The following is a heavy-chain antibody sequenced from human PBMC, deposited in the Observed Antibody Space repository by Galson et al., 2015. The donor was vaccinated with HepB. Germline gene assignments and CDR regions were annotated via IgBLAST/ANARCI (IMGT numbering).Heavy chain of an antibody. CDR1: GFTFSTYK. Sequence: SLRLSCAASGFTFSTYKTNWVRQTPGKGLEWVSSISGSTTYTYYADSVKGRFTISRDNAKNSLYLQMNNLRAEDTAVYYCARDSRARDFWSGYDWFDPWGQGTLVTVSS. V-gene: IGHV3-21*06. CDR3: ARDSRARDFWSGYDWFDP. D-gene: IGHD3-3*01. CDR2: ISGSTTYT. J-gene: IGHJ5*02.